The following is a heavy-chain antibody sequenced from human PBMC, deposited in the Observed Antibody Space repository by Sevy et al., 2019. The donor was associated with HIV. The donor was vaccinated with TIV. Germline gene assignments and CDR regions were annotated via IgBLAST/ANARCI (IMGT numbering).Heavy chain of an antibody. J-gene: IGHJ4*02. CDR2: IYSGGST. D-gene: IGHD6-13*01. CDR3: HRIAAAWRIDY. Sequence: GGSLRLSCAASGFTVSSNYMSWVRQAPGKGLEWVSVIYSGGSTYYADSVKGRFTISRDNSKNPLYLQMNSLRAEDTAVYYCHRIAAAWRIDYWGQGTLVTISS. CDR1: GFTVSSNY. V-gene: IGHV3-53*01.